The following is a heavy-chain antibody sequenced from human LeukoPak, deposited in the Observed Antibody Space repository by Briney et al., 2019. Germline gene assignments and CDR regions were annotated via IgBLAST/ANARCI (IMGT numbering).Heavy chain of an antibody. D-gene: IGHD3-3*01. CDR2: IRYDGSNK. V-gene: IGHV3-30*02. J-gene: IGHJ3*02. CDR3: ANTEEAYDFWSGYGGIEAFDI. CDR1: GFTFSSYG. Sequence: GGSLRLSCAASGFTFSSYGMHWVRQAPGKGLEWVAFIRYDGSNKYYADSVKGRFTISRDNSKNTLYLQMNSLRAEDTAVYYCANTEEAYDFWSGYGGIEAFDIWGQGTMVTVSS.